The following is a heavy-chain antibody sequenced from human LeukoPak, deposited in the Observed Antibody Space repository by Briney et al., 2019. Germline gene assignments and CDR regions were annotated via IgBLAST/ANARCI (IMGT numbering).Heavy chain of an antibody. CDR3: ARVLKKYCSGDDCYRPRGYYYFMEV. V-gene: IGHV1-18*01. J-gene: IGHJ6*03. Sequence: ASVKVSCKASGDTFTSYGISWVRQAPGQGLEWMGWISAYNGNTNYAQKLQGRVTMTTDTSTSTAYMELSSLKSEDTAVYYCARVLKKYCSGDDCYRPRGYYYFMEVWGKGTTVTVSS. CDR2: ISAYNGNT. D-gene: IGHD2-15*01. CDR1: GDTFTSYG.